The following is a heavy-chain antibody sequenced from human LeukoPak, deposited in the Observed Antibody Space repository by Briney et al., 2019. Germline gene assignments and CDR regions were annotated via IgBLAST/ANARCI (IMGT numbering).Heavy chain of an antibody. CDR3: TIRYCAGAACYVGGMDV. D-gene: IGHD2-8*02. CDR1: GSSFTANS. V-gene: IGHV3-7*01. Sequence: PGGPLRLPFAVSGSSFTANSTTGVGKAPGKGREGVATIKQSGRGYDYVASVQARITISRHDAEVSVSLQMKSLSAGDTTYYYCTIRYCAGAACYVGGMDVWGKGNRVTV. CDR2: IKQSGRGY. J-gene: IGHJ6*04.